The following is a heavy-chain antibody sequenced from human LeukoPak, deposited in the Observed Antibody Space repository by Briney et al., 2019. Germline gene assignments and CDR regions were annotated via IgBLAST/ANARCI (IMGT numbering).Heavy chain of an antibody. D-gene: IGHD5-18*01. CDR1: GFTFSSYA. Sequence: GGSLRLSCAASGFTFSSYAMNWVRQAPGKGLEWVSTISGSDDSTYYADSVKGRFTVSRDNSKNTLYLQMNSLRAEDTAIYYCAKDLGYSDGYSYDFDYWGQGTLVTVSS. V-gene: IGHV3-23*01. CDR2: ISGSDDST. J-gene: IGHJ4*02. CDR3: AKDLGYSDGYSYDFDY.